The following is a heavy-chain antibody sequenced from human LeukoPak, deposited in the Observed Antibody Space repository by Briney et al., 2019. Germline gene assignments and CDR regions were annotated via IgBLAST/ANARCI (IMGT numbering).Heavy chain of an antibody. CDR3: AREGVTKYYFDY. Sequence: ASVKVSCKASGYTFTSYYMHWVRQAPGQGLEWMGIINPSGGSTSYAQKFQGRVTMTRDTSKNQFSLKLSSVTAADTAVYYCAREGVTKYYFDYWGQGTLVTVSS. CDR1: GYTFTSYY. J-gene: IGHJ4*02. D-gene: IGHD4-11*01. CDR2: INPSGGST. V-gene: IGHV1-46*01.